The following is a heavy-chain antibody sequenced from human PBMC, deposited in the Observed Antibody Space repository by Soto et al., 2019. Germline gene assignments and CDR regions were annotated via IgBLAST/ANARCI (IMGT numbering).Heavy chain of an antibody. CDR2: MSFSGST. V-gene: IGHV4-31*03. D-gene: IGHD1-26*01. J-gene: IGHJ4*02. CDR1: GVSISRGDYY. Sequence: SETLSLTCTVSGVSISRGDYYWRWIRQHPGKGLEWIGYMSFSGSTYYNPSLKSRVTISVDTSKNQFSLKLTSVTAADTAVHYCASQVYSGSFSDYFDYWGQGTLVTVSS. CDR3: ASQVYSGSFSDYFDY.